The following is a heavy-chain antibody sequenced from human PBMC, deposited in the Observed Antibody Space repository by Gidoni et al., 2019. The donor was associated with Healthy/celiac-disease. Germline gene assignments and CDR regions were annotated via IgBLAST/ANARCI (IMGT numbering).Heavy chain of an antibody. CDR2: ISGSCGST. V-gene: IGHV3-23*04. J-gene: IGHJ4*02. D-gene: IGHD3-3*01. CDR1: GFTFSSYA. CDR3: AKAPQYYDFWSGYSY. Sequence: EVQLVESGGGLVQPGGSLSLSCAASGFTFSSYAMSWVRQAPGKGLEGVSAISGSCGSTYYADSVKGRFTISRDNSKNTLYLQMNSLRAEDTAVYYCAKAPQYYDFWSGYSYWGQGTLVTVSS.